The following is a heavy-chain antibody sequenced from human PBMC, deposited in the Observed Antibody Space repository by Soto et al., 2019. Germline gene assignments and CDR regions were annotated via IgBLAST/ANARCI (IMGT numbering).Heavy chain of an antibody. V-gene: IGHV3-23*01. CDR1: GFTFSSCA. D-gene: IGHD6-19*01. J-gene: IGHJ4*02. Sequence: EVQLLASGGDLVQPGGSLRLSCAGSGFTFSSCAMTWVRQAPGKGLEWVSAITGSGDNTHYAESVKGRFTISRDNSKKTLYLQMNVLRAEDTAVYYCGKVPLAVAGPFDYRGQGTLVTVSS. CDR3: GKVPLAVAGPFDY. CDR2: ITGSGDNT.